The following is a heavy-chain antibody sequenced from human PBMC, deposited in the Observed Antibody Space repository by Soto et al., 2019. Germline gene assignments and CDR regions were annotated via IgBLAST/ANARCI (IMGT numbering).Heavy chain of an antibody. J-gene: IGHJ4*02. CDR1: GYNFMPYG. CDR2: ISPWKGNT. V-gene: IGHV1-18*04. CDR3: ARDLDPSGSYYTDY. D-gene: IGHD3-10*01. Sequence: ASVKVSCKASGYNFMPYGVNWVRQAPGQGLEWMGWISPWKGNTNYAQSFQGRVTMTTDTSTSTAYMELRSLTSDDTAVYYCARDLDPSGSYYTDYWGPGTLVTSPQ.